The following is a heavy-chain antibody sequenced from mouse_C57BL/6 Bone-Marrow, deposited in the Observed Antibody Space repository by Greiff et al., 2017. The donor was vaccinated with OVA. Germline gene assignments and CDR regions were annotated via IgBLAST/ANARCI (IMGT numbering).Heavy chain of an antibody. CDR2: ILPGSGST. CDR3: ARWGYSNPFAY. D-gene: IGHD2-5*01. CDR1: GYTFTGYW. J-gene: IGHJ3*01. V-gene: IGHV1-9*01. Sequence: QVQLQQSGAELMKPGASVKLSCKATGYTFTGYWIEWVKQRPGHGLEWIGEILPGSGSTNYNEKFKGKATFTADTSSNTAYMQLNSLTTEDSAIYYCARWGYSNPFAYWGQGTLVTVSA.